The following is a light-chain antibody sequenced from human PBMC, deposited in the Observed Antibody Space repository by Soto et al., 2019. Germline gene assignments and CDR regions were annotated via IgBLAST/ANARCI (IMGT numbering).Light chain of an antibody. V-gene: IGLV2-14*01. Sequence: QSALTQPASVSGSPGQSITISCTGTSSDVGGYNYVSWYQQHPGKAPKLMIYEVSNRPSGVSNRFSGSKSGNTASLTISGLQAEDEADYYCSSYISSNTPVVFGGGTKVTVL. J-gene: IGLJ2*01. CDR1: SSDVGGYNY. CDR2: EVS. CDR3: SSYISSNTPVV.